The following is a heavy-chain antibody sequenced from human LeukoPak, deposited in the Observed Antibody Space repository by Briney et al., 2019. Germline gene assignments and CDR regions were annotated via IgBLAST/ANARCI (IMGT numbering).Heavy chain of an antibody. CDR3: ARVSVISGWAFDY. CDR2: IIPIFGTA. J-gene: IGHJ4*02. D-gene: IGHD6-19*01. V-gene: IGHV1-69*06. CDR1: GGTFSSYA. Sequence: SVKVSCKASGGTFSSYAISWVRQAPGQGLEWMGGIIPIFGTANYAQKFQGRVMITADKSTSTAYMELSSLRSEDTAVYYCARVSVISGWAFDYWGQGTLVTVSS.